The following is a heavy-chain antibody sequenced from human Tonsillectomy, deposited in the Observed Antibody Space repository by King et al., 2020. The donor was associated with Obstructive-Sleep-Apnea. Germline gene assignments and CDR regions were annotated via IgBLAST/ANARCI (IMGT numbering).Heavy chain of an antibody. CDR3: AKPQGIAVASFDY. V-gene: IGHV3-33*06. D-gene: IGHD6-19*01. CDR1: GFTFSSYG. Sequence: VQLVESGGGVVQPGRSLRLSCAASGFTFSSYGMHWVRQAPGKGLEWVAVIWYDGSNKYYADSVKGRFTISRDNSKNTLYLQMNSLRAEDTALYYCAKPQGIAVASFDYWGQGTLVTVSS. CDR2: IWYDGSNK. J-gene: IGHJ4*02.